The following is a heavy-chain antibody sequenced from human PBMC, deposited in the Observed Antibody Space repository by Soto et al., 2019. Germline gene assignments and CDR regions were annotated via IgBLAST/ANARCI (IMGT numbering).Heavy chain of an antibody. Sequence: PGGSLRLSCAASGLSVSNYWMHWVRQTPGKGLVWVSRINSDDTSSSYAASVKGRFTISRDNAKNTLYLQMNSLRAEDTAVYYCARGCRWGGHNYFDYWGQGTLVTVSS. V-gene: IGHV3-74*01. CDR2: INSDDTSS. D-gene: IGHD3-16*01. CDR3: ARGCRWGGHNYFDY. J-gene: IGHJ4*02. CDR1: GLSVSNYW.